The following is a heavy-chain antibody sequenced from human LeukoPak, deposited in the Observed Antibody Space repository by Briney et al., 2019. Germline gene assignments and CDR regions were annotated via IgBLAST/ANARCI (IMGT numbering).Heavy chain of an antibody. Sequence: PGGTLRLSCATSGFSIRSYGMSWVRQAPGKGLEWVSSISGLSGRTYYADSVKGRVTISRDNSKNALSLQMNSLRAEDTAVYYCAKDFGDFFPPLFDSWGHGTLVTVSS. CDR3: AKDFGDFFPPLFDS. D-gene: IGHD4-17*01. V-gene: IGHV3-23*01. J-gene: IGHJ4*01. CDR1: GFSIRSYG. CDR2: ISGLSGRT.